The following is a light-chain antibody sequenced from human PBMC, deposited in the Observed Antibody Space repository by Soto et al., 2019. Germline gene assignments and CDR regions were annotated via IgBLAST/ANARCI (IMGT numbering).Light chain of an antibody. Sequence: DIQMTQSASSRPASVGDTVTMSCQASQGISKYLNWFQQKPGKAPKLLIYDVFNVETGVPSRFSGRGSGTDFTLIISNLQPEDFATYYCQQYDQLPITFGGGTKVDI. V-gene: IGKV1-33*01. CDR2: DVF. J-gene: IGKJ4*01. CDR1: QGISKY. CDR3: QQYDQLPIT.